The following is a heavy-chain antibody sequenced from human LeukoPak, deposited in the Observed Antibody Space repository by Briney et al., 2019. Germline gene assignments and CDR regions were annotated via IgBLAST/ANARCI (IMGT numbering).Heavy chain of an antibody. D-gene: IGHD3-9*01. V-gene: IGHV4-59*12. CDR3: ARGAPYYDILTGYYYYFDY. Sequence: SETLSLTCTVSGGSISSYYWSWIRQPPGKGLEWIGYIYHSGSTYYNPSLKSRVTISVDRSKNQFSLKLSSVTAADTAVYYCARGAPYYDILTGYYYYFDYWGQGTLVTVSS. CDR1: GGSISSYY. CDR2: IYHSGST. J-gene: IGHJ4*02.